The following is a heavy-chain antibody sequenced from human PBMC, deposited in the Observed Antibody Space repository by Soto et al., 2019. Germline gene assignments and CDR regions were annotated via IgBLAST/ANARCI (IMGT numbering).Heavy chain of an antibody. Sequence: GGSLRLSCAASGFTFSSYAMSWVRQAPGKGLEWVSAISGSGGSTYYADSVKGRFTISRDNSKNTLYLQMNSLRAEDTAVYYCATHYSSGWSRFDYWGQGTLVTVSS. CDR1: GFTFSSYA. V-gene: IGHV3-23*01. J-gene: IGHJ4*02. D-gene: IGHD6-19*01. CDR2: ISGSGGST. CDR3: ATHYSSGWSRFDY.